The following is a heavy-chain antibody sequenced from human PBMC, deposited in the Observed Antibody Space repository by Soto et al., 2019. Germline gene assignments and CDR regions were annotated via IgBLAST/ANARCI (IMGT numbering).Heavy chain of an antibody. Sequence: SETLSLTCTVSAGSITTSYWSWIRQPLGKALEWIGYISYRGSTNYNPSLKSRLTISIDTSKSQISLKLTSMTTADTAVYYCASSGIVGREVNTWFDPWGQGTLVTAPQ. V-gene: IGHV4-59*01. D-gene: IGHD3-22*01. J-gene: IGHJ5*02. CDR1: AGSITTSY. CDR2: ISYRGST. CDR3: ASSGIVGREVNTWFDP.